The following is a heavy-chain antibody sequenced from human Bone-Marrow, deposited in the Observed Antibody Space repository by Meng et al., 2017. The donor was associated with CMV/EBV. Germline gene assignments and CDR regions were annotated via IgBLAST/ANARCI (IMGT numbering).Heavy chain of an antibody. J-gene: IGHJ4*02. V-gene: IGHV1-69*02. CDR1: GGTFSSYT. CDR3: ARVGAGLSPPFDY. Sequence: SVKGSGKASGGTFSSYTISWVRQAPGQGLEWMGRIIPILGIANYAQKFQGRVTITADKSTSKAYMELSSPRSEDTAVYYCARVGAGLSPPFDYWGQGTLVTVSS. D-gene: IGHD1-26*01. CDR2: IIPILGIA.